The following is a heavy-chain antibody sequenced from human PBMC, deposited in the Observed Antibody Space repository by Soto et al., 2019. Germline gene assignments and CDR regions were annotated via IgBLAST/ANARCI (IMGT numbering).Heavy chain of an antibody. CDR3: ARVCRTYYYYYGMDV. CDR1: GFTFSSYA. Sequence: QVQLVESGGGVVQPGRSLRLSCAASGFTFSSYAMHWVHQAPGKGLEWVAVISYDGSNKYYADSVKGRFTISRDNSKNTLYLQMNSLRAEDTAVYYCARVCRTYYYYYGMDVWGQGTTVTVSS. CDR2: ISYDGSNK. D-gene: IGHD2-15*01. J-gene: IGHJ6*02. V-gene: IGHV3-30-3*01.